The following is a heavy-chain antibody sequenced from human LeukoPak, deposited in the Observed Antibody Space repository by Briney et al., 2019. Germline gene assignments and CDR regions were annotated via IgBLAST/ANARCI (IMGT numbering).Heavy chain of an antibody. CDR3: AKLRAYYYDSSGYYPDY. D-gene: IGHD3-22*01. J-gene: IGHJ4*02. CDR2: INSDGSST. CDR1: GFTFSSYW. V-gene: IGHV3-74*01. Sequence: GGSLRLSCAASGFTFSSYWMHWVRQAPGKGLVWVSRINSDGSSTSYADSVKGRFTISRDNAENSLYLQMNSLRAEDTAVYYCAKLRAYYYDSSGYYPDYWGQGTLVTVSS.